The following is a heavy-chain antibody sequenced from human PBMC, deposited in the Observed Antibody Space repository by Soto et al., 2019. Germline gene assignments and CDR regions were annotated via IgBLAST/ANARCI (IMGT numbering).Heavy chain of an antibody. CDR2: IYHSGST. J-gene: IGHJ4*02. D-gene: IGHD2-15*01. V-gene: IGHV4-4*02. Sequence: SETLSLTCAVSGGSISSSNWWSWVRQPPGKGLEWIGEIYHSGSTNYNPSLKSRVTISVDKSKNQFSLKLSSVTAADTAVYYCAIYCSGGSCYSKGGYWGQGTLVTVSS. CDR3: AIYCSGGSCYSKGGY. CDR1: GGSISSSNW.